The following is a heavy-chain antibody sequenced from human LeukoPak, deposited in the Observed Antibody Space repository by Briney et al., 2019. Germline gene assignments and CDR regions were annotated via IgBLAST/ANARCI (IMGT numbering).Heavy chain of an antibody. Sequence: SVKVSCKASGGTFSSYAISWVRQAPGQGLEWMGGIIPIFGTANYAQKFQGRVTITADESTSTAYMELSSLRSEDTAVYYCARDGDDYGDYVDPSSHYYYYGMDVWGQGTTVTVSS. V-gene: IGHV1-69*13. CDR1: GGTFSSYA. CDR3: ARDGDDYGDYVDPSSHYYYYGMDV. J-gene: IGHJ6*02. CDR2: IIPIFGTA. D-gene: IGHD4-17*01.